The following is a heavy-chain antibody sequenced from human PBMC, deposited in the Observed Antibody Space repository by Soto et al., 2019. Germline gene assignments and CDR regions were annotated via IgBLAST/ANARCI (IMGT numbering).Heavy chain of an antibody. V-gene: IGHV1-69*01. CDR1: GGTFSTYA. Sequence: QVQLVQSGAEVKKPGSSVKVSCKASGGTFSTYAITWVRQAPGQGLEWLGGIIPILGTTDYARKFQGRVTITAAESTSTVFIERSSLTSEDTAVYYCARGVGGYYFDYWGQGPLVTVSS. J-gene: IGHJ4*02. CDR2: IIPILGTT. CDR3: ARGVGGYYFDY. D-gene: IGHD1-26*01.